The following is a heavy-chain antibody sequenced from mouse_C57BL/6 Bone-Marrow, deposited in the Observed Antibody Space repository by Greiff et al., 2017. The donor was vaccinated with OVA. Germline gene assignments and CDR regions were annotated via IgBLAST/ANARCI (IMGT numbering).Heavy chain of an antibody. CDR1: GFSLTSYA. CDR2: IWTGGGT. J-gene: IGHJ4*01. V-gene: IGHV2-9-1*01. Sequence: QVQLQQSGPGLVAPSQSLSITCTVSGFSLTSYAISWVRQPPGKGLEWLGVIWTGGGTNYNSALKSRLSISKDNSKSQVFLKMNSLQTDDTARYYCARRYGYDPYYAMDYWGQGTSVTVSS. D-gene: IGHD2-2*01. CDR3: ARRYGYDPYYAMDY.